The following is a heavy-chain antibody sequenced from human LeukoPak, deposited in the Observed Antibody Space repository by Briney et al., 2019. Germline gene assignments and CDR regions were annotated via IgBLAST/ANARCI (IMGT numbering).Heavy chain of an antibody. J-gene: IGHJ4*02. Sequence: SETLSLTCTVSGGSISSGGYYWSWIRQHPVKGLEWIGYIYYSGSTYYNPSLKSRVTISVDTSKNQFSLKLSSVTAADTAVYYCARGGHSYGRLFDYWGQGTLVTVSS. CDR3: ARGGHSYGRLFDY. V-gene: IGHV4-31*03. D-gene: IGHD5-18*01. CDR2: IYYSGST. CDR1: GGSISSGGYY.